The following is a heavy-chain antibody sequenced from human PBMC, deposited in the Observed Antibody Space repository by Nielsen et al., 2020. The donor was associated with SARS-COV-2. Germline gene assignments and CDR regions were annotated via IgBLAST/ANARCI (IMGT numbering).Heavy chain of an antibody. D-gene: IGHD1-20*01. V-gene: IGHV3-30-3*01. CDR3: AREHASITGTYFDY. CDR2: ISYDGSNK. J-gene: IGHJ4*02. CDR1: GFTFSSYA. Sequence: GESLKISCAASGFTFSSYAMHWVRQAPGKGLEWVAVISYDGSNKYYADSVKGRFTISRDNSKNTLYLQMNSLRAEDTAVYYCAREHASITGTYFDYWGQGTLVTVSS.